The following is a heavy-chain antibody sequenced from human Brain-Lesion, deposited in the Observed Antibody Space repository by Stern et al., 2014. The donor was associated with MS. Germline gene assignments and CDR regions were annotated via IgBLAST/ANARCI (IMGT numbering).Heavy chain of an antibody. J-gene: IGHJ6*02. V-gene: IGHV1-2*02. CDR2: INPNTGGT. Sequence: QVQLVQSGAEVKKPGASVKVSCKTSGYIFTGYYIHWVRQAPGQGLEWMAWINPNTGGTKTEQKLQGRVTMSRDTSISTAYVELSSLTSDDTAVYYCARDQRGITIFGVVTDYYYLGMDVWGQGTTVTVSS. CDR3: ARDQRGITIFGVVTDYYYLGMDV. D-gene: IGHD3-3*01. CDR1: GYIFTGYY.